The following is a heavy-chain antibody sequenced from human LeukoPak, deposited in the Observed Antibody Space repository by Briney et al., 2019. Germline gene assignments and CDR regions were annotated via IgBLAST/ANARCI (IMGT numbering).Heavy chain of an antibody. J-gene: IGHJ4*02. V-gene: IGHV3-23*01. CDR3: AKKSSSWHNSLDY. D-gene: IGHD6-13*01. CDR1: GFTFSSYA. CDR2: ISGSGGST. Sequence: QAGGSLRLSCAASGFTFSSYAMSWVRQAPGKGLEWVSAISGSGGSTYYADSVKGRFTISRDNSKNTLYLLMNSLRAEDTAVYYCAKKSSSWHNSLDYWGQGTLVTVSS.